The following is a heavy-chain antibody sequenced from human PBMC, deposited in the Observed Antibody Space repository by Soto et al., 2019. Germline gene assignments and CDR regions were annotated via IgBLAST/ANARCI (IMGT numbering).Heavy chain of an antibody. CDR3: ARDLLRRVGSSSDPYYFYYGVDV. CDR1: GFTFTRHA. J-gene: IGHJ6*02. V-gene: IGHV3-33*01. CDR2: IWHDGSNK. Sequence: PGGSLRLSCAASGFTFTRHAMHWVRQAPGKGLEWVAVIWHDGSNKYYADSVKGRFTISRDNSKNTLYLQMNSLRAEDTAVYYCARDLLRRVGSSSDPYYFYYGVDVWGQGTTVTVSS. D-gene: IGHD6-13*01.